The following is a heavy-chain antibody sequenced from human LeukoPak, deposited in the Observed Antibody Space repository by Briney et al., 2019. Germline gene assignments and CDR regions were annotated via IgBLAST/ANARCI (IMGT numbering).Heavy chain of an antibody. CDR3: ARVGRDFWSGYYTVSYYYGMDV. CDR2: IYYSGSS. J-gene: IGHJ6*02. Sequence: SETLSLTCTVSGGSISSYYWSWIRQPPGKGLEWIGYIYYSGSSNYNPSLKSRATISVDTSKNQFSLKLSSVTAADTAVYYCARVGRDFWSGYYTVSYYYGMDVWGQGTTVTVSS. CDR1: GGSISSYY. D-gene: IGHD3-3*01. V-gene: IGHV4-59*01.